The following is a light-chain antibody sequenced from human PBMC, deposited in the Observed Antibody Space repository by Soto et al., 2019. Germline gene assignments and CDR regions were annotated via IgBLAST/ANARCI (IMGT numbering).Light chain of an antibody. CDR1: SSDVGAYSY. Sequence: QSALTQPPSASGSPGQSVTISCTGTSSDVGAYSYVSWYQQHPGKAPKLMIYEVSKRPSGVPDRFSGSKSGNTASLTVSGRQAEDEADYYCSSYAGSNNFVVFGGGTQLTVL. CDR3: SSYAGSNNFVV. CDR2: EVS. V-gene: IGLV2-8*01. J-gene: IGLJ2*01.